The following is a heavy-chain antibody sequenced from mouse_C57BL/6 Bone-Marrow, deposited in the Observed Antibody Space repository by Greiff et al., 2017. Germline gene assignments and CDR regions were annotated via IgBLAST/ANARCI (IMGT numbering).Heavy chain of an antibody. Sequence: QVQLQQPGAELVRPGSSVKLSCKASCYTFTSYWMHWVKQRPIQGLEWIGNIDPSDSETHYNQKFKDKATLTVDKSSSTAYMQLSSLTSEDSAVYYCARDYYGSSYWYFDVWGTGTTVTVSS. CDR3: ARDYYGSSYWYFDV. CDR2: IDPSDSET. J-gene: IGHJ1*03. D-gene: IGHD1-1*01. V-gene: IGHV1-52*01. CDR1: CYTFTSYW.